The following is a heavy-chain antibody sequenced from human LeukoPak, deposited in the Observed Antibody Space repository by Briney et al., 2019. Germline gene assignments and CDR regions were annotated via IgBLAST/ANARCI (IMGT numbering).Heavy chain of an antibody. J-gene: IGHJ4*02. CDR3: ARGSTARYYYDSSGYYRGAVDY. V-gene: IGHV1-18*01. CDR2: ISAYNGNT. D-gene: IGHD3-22*01. Sequence: ASVKVSCKASGYTFTTCGISWVRQAPGQGLEWMGWISAYNGNTNYAQKLQGRVTMTTDTSTSTAYMELRSLRSDDTAVYYCARGSTARYYYDSSGYYRGAVDYWGQGTLVTISS. CDR1: GYTFTTCG.